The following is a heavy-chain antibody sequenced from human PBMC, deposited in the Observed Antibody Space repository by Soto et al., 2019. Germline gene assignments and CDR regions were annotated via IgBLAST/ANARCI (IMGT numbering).Heavy chain of an antibody. D-gene: IGHD2-15*01. Sequence: EVQLVESGGGLVQPGRSLRLSCAASGFTFDDYAMHWVRQAPGKGLEWVSGISWNSGSIGYADSVKGRFTISRDNAKNSLYLQMNSLRAEDTALYYCAKDTSPVVVVAATLLDYWGQGTLVTVSS. V-gene: IGHV3-9*01. CDR2: ISWNSGSI. CDR3: AKDTSPVVVVAATLLDY. CDR1: GFTFDDYA. J-gene: IGHJ4*02.